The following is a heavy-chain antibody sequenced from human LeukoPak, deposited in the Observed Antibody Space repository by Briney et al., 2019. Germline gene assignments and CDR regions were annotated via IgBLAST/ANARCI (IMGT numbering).Heavy chain of an antibody. J-gene: IGHJ5*02. CDR1: GGSISSSSW. V-gene: IGHV4-4*02. CDR2: IYHSGGT. CDR3: ARLRWKGVVATIYWFDP. D-gene: IGHD5-12*01. Sequence: PSETLSLTCAVSGGSISSSSWWSWVRQPPGKGLEWIGEIYHSGGTNYNPSLKSRVTISVDTSKKQFSLKLSSVTAADTAVYYCARLRWKGVVATIYWFDPWGQGTLVTVSS.